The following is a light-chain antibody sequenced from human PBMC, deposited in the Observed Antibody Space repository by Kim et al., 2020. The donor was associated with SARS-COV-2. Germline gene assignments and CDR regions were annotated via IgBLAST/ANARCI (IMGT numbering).Light chain of an antibody. V-gene: IGKV1-27*01. J-gene: IGKJ1*01. Sequence: DIQMTQSPSSLSAFVGDKVTITCRASQGIDNYLAWYQQKPGKGPKLLIHTASTLQSVVPSRFRGSGSGTDFTLTIDSLQPDDVATYYCQKYDIAPRTFGQGTKVDIK. CDR2: TAS. CDR3: QKYDIAPRT. CDR1: QGIDNY.